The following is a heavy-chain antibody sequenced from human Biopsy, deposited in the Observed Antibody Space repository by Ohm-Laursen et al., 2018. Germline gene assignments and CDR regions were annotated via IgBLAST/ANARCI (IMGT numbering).Heavy chain of an antibody. D-gene: IGHD3-9*01. CDR1: GYTFAGYY. V-gene: IGHV1-2*02. J-gene: IGHJ6*02. CDR2: INPNSVNA. CDR3: ARVPAYPSIDGYYGLDL. Sequence: GASVKVSCKASGYTFAGYYLHWVRQAPGHGLEWMGWINPNSVNANYAQSFQGRLTVTRDTSISTAYMELTSLTFDDTTIYYCARVPAYPSIDGYYGLDLWGQGTTVIVSS.